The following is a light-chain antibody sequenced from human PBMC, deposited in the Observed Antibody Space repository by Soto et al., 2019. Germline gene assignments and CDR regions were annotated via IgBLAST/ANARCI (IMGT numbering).Light chain of an antibody. CDR2: DVN. CDR3: SSYTSGSTHVV. J-gene: IGLJ2*01. V-gene: IGLV2-14*03. Sequence: QLVLTQPASVSGSPGQSITISCTGTSSDVGGYNYVSWYQQHPGKAPKLMIYDVNDRPSGVSDRFSGSKSGNTASLTISGLQADDEADYFCSSYTSGSTHVVFGGGTKLTVL. CDR1: SSDVGGYNY.